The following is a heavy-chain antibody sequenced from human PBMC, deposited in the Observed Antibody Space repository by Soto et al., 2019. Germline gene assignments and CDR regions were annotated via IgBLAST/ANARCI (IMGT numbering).Heavy chain of an antibody. V-gene: IGHV4-34*01. Sequence: SEPMSQTCAVYGESLSRYSSSWISKPPGKGLEWIGEINHSGRTNYNPSLKRRVTISVDTSKNQFSLKLSSVTAADTAVYYCARANADILSRYYYYGMDVWGQGTTVTVSS. D-gene: IGHD3-9*01. J-gene: IGHJ6*02. CDR2: INHSGRT. CDR1: GESLSRYS. CDR3: ARANADILSRYYYYGMDV.